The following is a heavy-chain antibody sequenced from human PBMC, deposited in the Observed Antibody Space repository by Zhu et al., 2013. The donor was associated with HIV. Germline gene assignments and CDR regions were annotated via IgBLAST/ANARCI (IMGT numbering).Heavy chain of an antibody. Sequence: VQLVQSGAEVKKPGASVKVSCKASGYTFTSYYMHWVRQAPGQGLEWMGIINPSGGSTSYAQKFQGRVTMTRDTSTSTVYMELSSLRSEDTAVYYCARDRSGSYRAVSRYYFDYWGQGTLVTVSS. D-gene: IGHD1-26*01. J-gene: IGHJ4*02. CDR1: GYTFTSYY. V-gene: IGHV1-46*01. CDR3: ARDRSGSYRAVSRYYFDY. CDR2: INPSGGST.